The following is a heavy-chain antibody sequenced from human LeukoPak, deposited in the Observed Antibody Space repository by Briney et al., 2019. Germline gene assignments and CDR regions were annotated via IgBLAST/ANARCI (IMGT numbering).Heavy chain of an antibody. CDR2: IYTSGST. CDR3: ARAPAPRYCSSTSCYTHYFDY. Sequence: SETLSLTCTVSGGSISSYCWGWIRQPAGKGLEWIGRIYTSGSTNYNPSLKSRVTMSVDTSKDQFSLKLSSVTAADTAVYYCARAPAPRYCSSTSCYTHYFDYWGQGTLVTVSS. D-gene: IGHD2-2*02. J-gene: IGHJ4*02. V-gene: IGHV4-4*07. CDR1: GGSISSYC.